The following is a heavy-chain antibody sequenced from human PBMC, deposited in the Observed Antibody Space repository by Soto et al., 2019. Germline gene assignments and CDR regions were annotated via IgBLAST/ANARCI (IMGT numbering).Heavy chain of an antibody. CDR2: ISAYNGNT. CDR1: GYTFTNYV. CDR3: ARGSAAVDTGEGFDL. V-gene: IGHV1-18*01. J-gene: IGHJ3*01. D-gene: IGHD6-13*01. Sequence: QVQLVQFGAEVKKPGASVKVSCKASGYTFTNYVISWVRQAPGQGLQWMGWISAYNGNTNYAQKLQGRVTMTTDTSTSTGYMERRSLRSDDTAMYYCARGSAAVDTGEGFDLWGQGTMVTVSS.